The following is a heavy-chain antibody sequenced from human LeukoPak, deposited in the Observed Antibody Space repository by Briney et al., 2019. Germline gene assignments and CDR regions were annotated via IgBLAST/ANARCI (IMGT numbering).Heavy chain of an antibody. Sequence: PSETLSLTCTVSGGSIHSYHWSWFRQPPGKGLEWIGYISYSGSTNYNPSLKSRVTMSLDTSKNQFSLKLSSVTAADTAVYYCARSAYYDILTGYFRGYNWFDPWGQGTLVTVSS. CDR1: GGSIHSYH. V-gene: IGHV4-59*12. CDR2: ISYSGST. CDR3: ARSAYYDILTGYFRGYNWFDP. J-gene: IGHJ5*02. D-gene: IGHD3-9*01.